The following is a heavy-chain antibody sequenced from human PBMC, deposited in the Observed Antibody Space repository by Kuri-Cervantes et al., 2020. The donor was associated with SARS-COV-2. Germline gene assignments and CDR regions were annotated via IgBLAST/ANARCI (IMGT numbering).Heavy chain of an antibody. CDR1: GYTFTSYG. CDR3: ARYGFKVVVPAANNAFDI. V-gene: IGHV1-18*01. D-gene: IGHD2-2*01. J-gene: IGHJ3*02. CDR2: ISAYNDNT. Sequence: ASVKVSCKASGYTFTSYGISWVRQAPGQGLEWMGWISAYNDNTNYAQKLQGRVTMTTDTSTSTAYMELRSLRSDDTAVYYCARYGFKVVVPAANNAFDIWGQGTMVTVSS.